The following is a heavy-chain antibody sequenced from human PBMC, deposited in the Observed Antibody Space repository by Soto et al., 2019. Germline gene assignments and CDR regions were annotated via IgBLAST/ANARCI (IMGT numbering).Heavy chain of an antibody. CDR1: GGSISSYY. V-gene: IGHV4-59*01. Sequence: ASETLSLTCTVSGGSISSYYWSWIRQPPGKGLEWIGYIYYSGSTNYNPSLKSRVTISVDTSKNQFSLKLSSVTAADTAVYYCARDGRGTYYYYGMDVWGQGTTVTVSS. J-gene: IGHJ6*02. CDR2: IYYSGST. D-gene: IGHD1-1*01. CDR3: ARDGRGTYYYYGMDV.